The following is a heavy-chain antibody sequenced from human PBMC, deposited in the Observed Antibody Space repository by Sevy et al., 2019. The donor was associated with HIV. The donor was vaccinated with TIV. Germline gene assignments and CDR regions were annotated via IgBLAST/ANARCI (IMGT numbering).Heavy chain of an antibody. CDR3: ARGYCGGGSCTAFDP. CDR2: MYSGGSP. CDR1: GFSISNNY. Sequence: GGYLRLYCAASGFSISNNYTAWVRQAPGKGLECVSVMYSGGSPYYADSVKGRFALSRDMSKNTVYLQMNSLRAEDTAVYYCARGYCGGGSCTAFDPWGQGTLVTVSS. D-gene: IGHD2-15*01. J-gene: IGHJ5*02. V-gene: IGHV3-53*01.